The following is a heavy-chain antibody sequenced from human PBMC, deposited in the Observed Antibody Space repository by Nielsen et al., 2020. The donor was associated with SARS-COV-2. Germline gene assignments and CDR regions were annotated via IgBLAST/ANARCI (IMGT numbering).Heavy chain of an antibody. J-gene: IGHJ4*02. CDR2: ISSDGYTT. Sequence: GGSLRLSCSASGFIFSSNAMHWVRQPPGKGLDHVSAISSDGYTTYYADSVKDRFTISRDNSKNTLYLQMSSLRPDDTGVYHCVKGGSSSWAFDFWGQGTLVTVSS. CDR3: VKGGSSSWAFDF. CDR1: GFIFSSNA. D-gene: IGHD6-13*01. V-gene: IGHV3-64D*08.